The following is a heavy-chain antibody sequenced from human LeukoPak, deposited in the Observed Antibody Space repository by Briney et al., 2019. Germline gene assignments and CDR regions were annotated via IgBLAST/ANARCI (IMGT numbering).Heavy chain of an antibody. CDR3: ASTFTLTGEPPTPGGFDY. D-gene: IGHD7-27*01. CDR1: GGSLSSYY. J-gene: IGHJ4*02. Sequence: SETLSLTCTVSGGSLSSYYWSWIRQPPGKGLEWMGYIYYSGSTNYNPSLKSRVTISVDTSKNQFSLKLSSVTAADTAVYYCASTFTLTGEPPTPGGFDYWGQGTLVTVSS. V-gene: IGHV4-59*01. CDR2: IYYSGST.